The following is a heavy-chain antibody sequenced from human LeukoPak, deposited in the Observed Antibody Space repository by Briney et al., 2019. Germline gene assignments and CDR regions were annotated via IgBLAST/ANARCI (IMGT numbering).Heavy chain of an antibody. CDR1: GGAISGHY. J-gene: IGHJ4*02. CDR2: IYSRGST. Sequence: PSETLSLTCTVSGGAISGHYWSWVRQPPGKGLECIGYIYSRGSTNYNPSLKSRVTMSVDTSNNQFSLRLTSVTAADTAVYYYARLPGVGNNPPFDYWGQGTLVTVSS. CDR3: ARLPGVGNNPPFDY. V-gene: IGHV4-59*08. D-gene: IGHD4-23*01.